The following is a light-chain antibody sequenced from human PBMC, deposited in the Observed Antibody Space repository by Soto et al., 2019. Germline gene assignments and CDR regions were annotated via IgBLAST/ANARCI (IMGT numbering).Light chain of an antibody. J-gene: IGLJ1*01. CDR1: SSDLGRYNH. CDR2: DVT. Sequence: QSVLTQPRSVSGSPRQSVTISCTGTSSDLGRYNHVSWYQHHPGKAPKLMIYDVTKRHSGVPDRFSGSKFGNTASLTISGRQAEDEADYYCCSYGGSLYVFGTGTKLTVL. V-gene: IGLV2-11*01. CDR3: CSYGGSLYV.